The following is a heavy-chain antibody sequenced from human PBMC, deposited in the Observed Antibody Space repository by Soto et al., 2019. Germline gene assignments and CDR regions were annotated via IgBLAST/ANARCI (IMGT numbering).Heavy chain of an antibody. CDR2: IYTSGST. J-gene: IGHJ6*02. CDR3: ARDSLLYYYDSSGYYSQAYYYGMDV. CDR1: GGFISSYY. V-gene: IGHV4-4*07. D-gene: IGHD3-22*01. Sequence: SETLSLTCTVSGGFISSYYWSWIRQPAGKGLEWIGRIYTSGSTNYNPSLKSRVTMSVDTSKNQFSLKLSSVTAADTAVYYCARDSLLYYYDSSGYYSQAYYYGMDVWGQGTTVTVS.